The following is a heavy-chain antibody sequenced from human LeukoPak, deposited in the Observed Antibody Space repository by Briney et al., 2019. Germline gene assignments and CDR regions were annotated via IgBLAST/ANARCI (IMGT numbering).Heavy chain of an antibody. Sequence: GASVKVSCKASGYTFTGYYMHWVRQAPGQGLEWMGWINPNSGGTNYAQKFQGRVTMTRDTSISTAYMELSRLRSDDTAVYYCARDLGSYSYGPSYWGQGTLVTVSS. CDR2: INPNSGGT. CDR1: GYTFTGYY. V-gene: IGHV1-2*02. CDR3: ARDLGSYSYGPSY. J-gene: IGHJ4*02. D-gene: IGHD5-18*01.